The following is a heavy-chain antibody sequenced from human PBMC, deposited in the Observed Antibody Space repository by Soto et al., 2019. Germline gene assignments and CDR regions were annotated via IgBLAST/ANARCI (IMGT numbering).Heavy chain of an antibody. CDR2: ISYDGSNK. CDR3: ARGMVFGVVSPFDY. V-gene: IGHV3-30-3*01. J-gene: IGHJ4*02. D-gene: IGHD3-3*01. Sequence: GESLKISCAASGFTFSSYAMHWVRQAPGKGLEWVAVISYDGSNKYYADSVKGRFTISRDNSKNTLYLQMNSLRAEDTAVYYCARGMVFGVVSPFDYWGQGTLVTVSS. CDR1: GFTFSSYA.